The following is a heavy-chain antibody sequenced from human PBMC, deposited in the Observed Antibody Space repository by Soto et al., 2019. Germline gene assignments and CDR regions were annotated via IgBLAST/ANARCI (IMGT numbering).Heavy chain of an antibody. J-gene: IGHJ4*02. Sequence: QVQLQQWGAGLLKPSETLSLTCAVYGGSFSGYYWSWNRQPPGKGLEWIGEINHSGSTHYNPSLKSRVTISVDTSKNQFSLKLSSVTAADTAVYYCARGEYYDYVWGSYRPKSNFDYWGQGTLVTVSS. CDR3: ARGEYYDYVWGSYRPKSNFDY. V-gene: IGHV4-34*01. D-gene: IGHD3-16*02. CDR2: INHSGST. CDR1: GGSFSGYY.